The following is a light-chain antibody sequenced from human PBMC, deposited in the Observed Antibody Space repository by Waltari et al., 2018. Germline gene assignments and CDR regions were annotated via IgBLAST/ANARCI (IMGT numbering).Light chain of an antibody. CDR2: EVN. Sequence: QSALTQPPSASGSPGQSVTISCTGSSSDVGGYNYVSWYQQHPGKAPNLMIYEVNKRPSGVPDRFSGSKSGNTASLTVSGLQAEDEADYYCSSSAGSKNLVFGGGTKLTVL. CDR1: SSDVGGYNY. J-gene: IGLJ2*01. V-gene: IGLV2-8*01. CDR3: SSSAGSKNLV.